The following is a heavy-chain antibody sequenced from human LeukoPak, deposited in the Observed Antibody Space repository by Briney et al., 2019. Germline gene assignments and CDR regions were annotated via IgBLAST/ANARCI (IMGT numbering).Heavy chain of an antibody. J-gene: IGHJ4*02. CDR3: ATSFGPVIAAAGTGAD. D-gene: IGHD6-13*01. V-gene: IGHV3-23*01. CDR2: ISGSGDST. Sequence: GGSLRLSCAASGFTFRSYGMTWVRQAPGKGLEWVSAISGSGDSTYYADSVKGRFTISRDNSRNTLCLQMNSLRAEDTAVYYCATSFGPVIAAAGTGADWGQGTLVTVSS. CDR1: GFTFRSYG.